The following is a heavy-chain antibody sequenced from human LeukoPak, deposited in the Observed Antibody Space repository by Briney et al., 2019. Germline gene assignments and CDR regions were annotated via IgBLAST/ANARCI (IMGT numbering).Heavy chain of an antibody. CDR1: GYTFTSYG. V-gene: IGHV1-18*01. D-gene: IGHD3-22*01. Sequence: ASVKVSCKASGYTFTSYGISWVRQAPGHGLEWMGWISAYNGNTNYAQKLQGRVTMTTDTSTSTAYMELRSLRSDDTAVYYCRGYYDSSGYDIWGQGTLVTVSS. CDR3: RGYYDSSGYDI. J-gene: IGHJ4*02. CDR2: ISAYNGNT.